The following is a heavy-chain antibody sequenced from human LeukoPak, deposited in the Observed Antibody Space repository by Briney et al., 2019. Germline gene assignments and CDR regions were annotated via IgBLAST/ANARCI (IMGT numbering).Heavy chain of an antibody. Sequence: PSETLSLTCTVSGGFISSYYWSWIRQPAGKGLEWIGRIYTSGSTNYNPSLKSRVTMSVDTSKNQFSLKLSSVTAADTAVYYCARATYYYDSSGYQYYFDYWGQGTLVTVSS. J-gene: IGHJ4*02. D-gene: IGHD3-22*01. V-gene: IGHV4-4*07. CDR2: IYTSGST. CDR3: ARATYYYDSSGYQYYFDY. CDR1: GGFISSYY.